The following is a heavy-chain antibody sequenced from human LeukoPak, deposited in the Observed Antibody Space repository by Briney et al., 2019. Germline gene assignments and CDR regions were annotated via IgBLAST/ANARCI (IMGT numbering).Heavy chain of an antibody. J-gene: IGHJ5*02. Sequence: GGSLRLSCAASGFTFSSYSMNWVRQAPGKGLEWVSSISSSSSYIYSADSVKGRFTISRDNSKNTLYLQMNSLRAEDTAVYYCAKLRYSSSQNWFDPWGQGTLVTVSS. CDR2: ISSSSSYI. CDR3: AKLRYSSSQNWFDP. CDR1: GFTFSSYS. V-gene: IGHV3-21*01. D-gene: IGHD6-13*01.